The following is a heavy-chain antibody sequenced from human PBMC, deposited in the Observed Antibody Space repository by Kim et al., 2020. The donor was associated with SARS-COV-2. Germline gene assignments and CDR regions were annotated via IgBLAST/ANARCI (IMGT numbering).Heavy chain of an antibody. Sequence: GGSLRLSCAASGFTFSSYAMHWVRQAPGKGLEWVSFIYYDGSNKYYADSVKGRFTISRDNSKNTLYLQMNSLRAEDTAVYYCAREAGLGGAVGDYNVGWVYWGQGTLVTVSS. CDR2: IYYDGSNK. CDR3: AREAGLGGAVGDYNVGWVY. J-gene: IGHJ4*02. CDR1: GFTFSSYA. D-gene: IGHD4-17*01. V-gene: IGHV3-30*04.